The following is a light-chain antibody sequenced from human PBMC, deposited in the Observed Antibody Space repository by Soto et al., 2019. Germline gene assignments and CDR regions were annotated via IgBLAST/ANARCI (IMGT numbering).Light chain of an antibody. CDR1: QSLLHSNGYNY. CDR2: LGS. J-gene: IGKJ1*01. CDR3: MQALQTPRT. Sequence: DIVMTQSPLSLPVTPGEPASISCRSSQSLLHSNGYNYLDWYLQKPGQSPQLLIYLGSNRASGVPDRFSGSGSGTDFTLKISRVEAQDVGVYYCMQALQTPRTFGQGTQVDI. V-gene: IGKV2-28*01.